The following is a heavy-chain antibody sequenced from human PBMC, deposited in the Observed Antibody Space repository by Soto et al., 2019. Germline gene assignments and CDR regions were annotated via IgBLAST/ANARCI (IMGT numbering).Heavy chain of an antibody. Sequence: SETLSLTCTVSGGSISSFYWNWIRQPPGKGLEWIGYISYSGSTSYNPSLKSRVTISLDTSKKQFSLKLTSVTAADTAVYYCARDKITGLFDYWGQGTLVTVSS. D-gene: IGHD2-8*02. J-gene: IGHJ4*02. V-gene: IGHV4-59*12. CDR2: ISYSGST. CDR3: ARDKITGLFDY. CDR1: GGSISSFY.